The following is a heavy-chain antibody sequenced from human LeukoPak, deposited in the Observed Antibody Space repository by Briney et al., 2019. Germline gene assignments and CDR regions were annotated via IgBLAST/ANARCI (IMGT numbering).Heavy chain of an antibody. CDR2: IYTSGST. Sequence: SETLSLTCTVSGGSISSGSYYWRWIRQPAGKGLEWIGRIYTSGSTNYNPSLKSRVTISVDTSKNQFSLRLSSVTAADTAVYYCAREREDRIAAAGLWFDPWGQGTLVTVSS. CDR1: GGSISSGSYY. J-gene: IGHJ5*02. V-gene: IGHV4-61*02. D-gene: IGHD6-13*01. CDR3: AREREDRIAAAGLWFDP.